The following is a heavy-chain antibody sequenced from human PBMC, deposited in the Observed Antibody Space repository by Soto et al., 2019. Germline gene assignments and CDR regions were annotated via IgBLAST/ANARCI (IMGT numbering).Heavy chain of an antibody. CDR3: ALSIRKIPPAKH. Sequence: PGESLKISCKGSGYSFTSYWISWVRQMPGKGLEWMGRIDPSDSYTNYSPSFQGHVTISADKSSSTAYLQWSSLKASDTAMYYCALSIRKIPPAKHCGQGTLVTVSS. J-gene: IGHJ1*01. V-gene: IGHV5-10-1*01. CDR2: IDPSDSYT. D-gene: IGHD2-21*01. CDR1: GYSFTSYW.